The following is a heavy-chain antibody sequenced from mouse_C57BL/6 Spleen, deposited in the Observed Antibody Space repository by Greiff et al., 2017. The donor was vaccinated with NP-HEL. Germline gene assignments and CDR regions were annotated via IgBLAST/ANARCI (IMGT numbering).Heavy chain of an antibody. Sequence: QVQLQQPGAELVKPGASVKLSCKASGYTFTSYWMQWVKQRPGQGLEWIGEIDPSDSYTNYNQKFKGKATLTVDTSSSTAYMQLSSLTSEDSAVYYCARRYGSGNDYWGQGTTLTVSS. D-gene: IGHD1-1*01. CDR3: ARRYGSGNDY. CDR2: IDPSDSYT. CDR1: GYTFTSYW. V-gene: IGHV1-50*01. J-gene: IGHJ2*01.